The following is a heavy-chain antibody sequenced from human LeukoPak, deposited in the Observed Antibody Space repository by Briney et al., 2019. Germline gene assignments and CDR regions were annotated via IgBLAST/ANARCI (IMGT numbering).Heavy chain of an antibody. CDR2: IYYSGST. J-gene: IGHJ3*02. CDR1: GGSISSYY. CDR3: ARSVVDDAFDI. Sequence: SETLSLTCTVSGGSISSYYWSWIRQPPGKGLEWIGYIYYSGSTYYNPSLKSRVTISVDTSKNQFSLKLSSVTAADTAVYYCARSVVDDAFDIWGQGTMVTVSS. V-gene: IGHV4-59*08. D-gene: IGHD2-15*01.